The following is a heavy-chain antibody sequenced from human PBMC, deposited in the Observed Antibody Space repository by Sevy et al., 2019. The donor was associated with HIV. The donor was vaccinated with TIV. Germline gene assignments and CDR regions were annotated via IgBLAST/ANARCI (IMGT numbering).Heavy chain of an antibody. D-gene: IGHD2-2*01. CDR3: AREEYCSSTSCYGATTTFYY. J-gene: IGHJ4*02. V-gene: IGHV3-30*04. Sequence: GGSLRLSCAASGFTFSSYAMHWVRQAPGKGLEWVAVISYDGSNKYYADSVKGRFTISRDNSKNTLYLQMNSLRAEDTAVYYCAREEYCSSTSCYGATTTFYYWGQGTLVTVSS. CDR2: ISYDGSNK. CDR1: GFTFSSYA.